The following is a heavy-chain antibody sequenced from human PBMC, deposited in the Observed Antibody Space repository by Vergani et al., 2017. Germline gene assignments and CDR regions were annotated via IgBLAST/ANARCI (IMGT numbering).Heavy chain of an antibody. CDR1: GFTFDDYA. CDR2: ISWNSGSI. CDR3: AKAIYGDLGPMYFDY. Sequence: EVQLVESGGGLVQPGRSLRLSCAASGFTFDDYAMHWVRQAPGKGLEWVSGISWNSGSIGYADSVKGRFTISRDNAKNSLYLQMNSLRAEDTALYYCAKAIYGDLGPMYFDYWGQGTLVTVSS. J-gene: IGHJ4*02. V-gene: IGHV3-9*01. D-gene: IGHD4-17*01.